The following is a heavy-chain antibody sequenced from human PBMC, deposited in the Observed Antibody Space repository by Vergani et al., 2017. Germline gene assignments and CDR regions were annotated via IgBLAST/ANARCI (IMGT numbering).Heavy chain of an antibody. CDR1: GYTFTSYG. D-gene: IGHD2-2*01. CDR2: ISSYTGTT. Sequence: QVQLVQSGAEVKKPGASVKVSCKASGYTFTSYGISWVRQAPGQGLEWMGCISSYTGTTNYAQKLQGRVTMTTATSTSTAYMELRSLRSDETAVYYCAGIDIVVVPAAMHYYYYGRDVWGQGTTVTVSS. CDR3: AGIDIVVVPAAMHYYYYGRDV. J-gene: IGHJ6*02. V-gene: IGHV1-18*01.